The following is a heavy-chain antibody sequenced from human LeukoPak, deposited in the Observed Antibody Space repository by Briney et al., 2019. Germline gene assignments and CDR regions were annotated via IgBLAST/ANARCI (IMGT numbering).Heavy chain of an antibody. D-gene: IGHD5-12*01. V-gene: IGHV4-39*01. J-gene: IGHJ3*02. CDR3: ARHSRSGYSGYVNAFDI. CDR2: IYYSGST. CDR1: GGSISSSSYY. Sequence: KPSETLSLTCTVSGGSISSSSYYWGWIRQPPGKGLEWIGSIYYSGSTYYTPSLKSRVTISVGTSKNQFSLKLSSVTAADTAVYYCARHSRSGYSGYVNAFDIWGQGTMVTVSS.